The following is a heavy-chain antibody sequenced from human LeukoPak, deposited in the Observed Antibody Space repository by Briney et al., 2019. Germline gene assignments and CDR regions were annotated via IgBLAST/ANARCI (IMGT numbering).Heavy chain of an antibody. CDR1: GGSISSYY. CDR2: IYYSGST. D-gene: IGHD4-17*01. V-gene: IGHV4-59*08. CDR3: ARRNGDSNWYFDL. Sequence: SETLSLTCTVSGGSISSYYWSWIRQPPGKGLGWIGYIYYSGSTNYNPSLKSRLTMSVDTSKNQSSLKLSSVTAADPAVYYCARRNGDSNWYFDLWGRGTLVTVSS. J-gene: IGHJ2*01.